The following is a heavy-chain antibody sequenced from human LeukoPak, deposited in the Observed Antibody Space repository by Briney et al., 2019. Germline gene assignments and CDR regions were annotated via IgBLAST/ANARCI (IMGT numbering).Heavy chain of an antibody. CDR2: IYSDNT. J-gene: IGHJ3*02. D-gene: IGHD6-6*01. CDR3: ATASLGHDAFDI. V-gene: IGHV3-53*01. Sequence: GGSLRLSCTVSGFTVSSNSMSWVRQAPGKGLEWVSFIYSDNTHYSDSVKGRFTISRDNSKNTLYLQMNSLRAEDTAVYYCATASLGHDAFDIWGQGTMVTVSS. CDR1: GFTVSSNS.